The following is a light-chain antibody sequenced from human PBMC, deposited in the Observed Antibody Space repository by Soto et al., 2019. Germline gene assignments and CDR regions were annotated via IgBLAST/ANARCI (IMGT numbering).Light chain of an antibody. V-gene: IGKV1-17*03. CDR3: LQHNTYPRT. Sequence: IQMTQSPSAMSASVGDTVTITCRASQGISNYLAWFQQKPGKVPERLIFGASSLQSGVPSRFSGRGYGTEFTLTISSLQPEDFATYYCLQHNTYPRTFGQGTKVDNK. CDR2: GAS. J-gene: IGKJ1*01. CDR1: QGISNY.